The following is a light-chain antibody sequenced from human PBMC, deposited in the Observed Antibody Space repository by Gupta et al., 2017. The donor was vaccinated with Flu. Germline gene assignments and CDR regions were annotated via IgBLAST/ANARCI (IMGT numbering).Light chain of an antibody. V-gene: IGKV1-5*03. CDR1: QSISSW. CDR2: KAS. Sequence: PSTLSASVGASVTITCRASQSISSWLAWYLQKPGKAPKLLIYKASNLQSGVPSRFSGRGSGTEFTLTISSLQPDDFATYYCQQDNSYSWTFGQGTKVEIK. CDR3: QQDNSYSWT. J-gene: IGKJ1*01.